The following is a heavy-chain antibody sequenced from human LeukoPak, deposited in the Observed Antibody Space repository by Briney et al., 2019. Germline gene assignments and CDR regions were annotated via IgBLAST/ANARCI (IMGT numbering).Heavy chain of an antibody. CDR2: IRYDGSNK. CDR1: GFTFSSYG. V-gene: IGHV3-30*02. Sequence: GGSLRLSCAASGFTFSSYGMHWVRQAPGKGLEWVAFIRYDGSNKYYADSVKGRFTISRDNSKNTLYLQMNSLRAEDTAVYYCAKEGDSSGYYVFTEDYWGQGTLVTVSS. CDR3: AKEGDSSGYYVFTEDY. D-gene: IGHD3-22*01. J-gene: IGHJ4*02.